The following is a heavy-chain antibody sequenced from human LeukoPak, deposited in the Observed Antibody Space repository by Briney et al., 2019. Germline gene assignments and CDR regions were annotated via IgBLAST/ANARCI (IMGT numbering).Heavy chain of an antibody. CDR1: GYTFTSYG. V-gene: IGHV1-18*01. CDR2: ISAYNGNT. Sequence: ASVKVSCKASGYTFTSYGITWVRQAPGQGLEWMGWISAYNGNTNYAQKVQGRVTMTTDTSTSTAYMELRSLRSDDTAMYYCARDIKRSRARWENLGFDPWGQGTLVTVSS. CDR3: ARDIKRSRARWENLGFDP. D-gene: IGHD1-14*01. J-gene: IGHJ5*02.